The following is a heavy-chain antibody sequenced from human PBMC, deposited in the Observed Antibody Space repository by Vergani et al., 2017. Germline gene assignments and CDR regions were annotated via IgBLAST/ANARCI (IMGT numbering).Heavy chain of an antibody. CDR2: ISGSGGST. J-gene: IGHJ6*02. CDR1: GFTFSSYA. D-gene: IGHD6-13*01. V-gene: IGHV3-23*01. Sequence: EVQLLESGGGLVQPGGSLRLSCAASGFTFSSYAMSWVRQAPGKGLEWVSAISGSGGSTYYADSVKGRFTISRDNSKNTLYLQMNSLRDEDTAVYYCARDVSARYSSSWQTYYYYGMDVWGQGTTVTVSS. CDR3: ARDVSARYSSSWQTYYYYGMDV.